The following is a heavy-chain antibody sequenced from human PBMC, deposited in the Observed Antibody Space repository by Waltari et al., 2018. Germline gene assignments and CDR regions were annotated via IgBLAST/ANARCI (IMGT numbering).Heavy chain of an antibody. D-gene: IGHD1-1*01. CDR2: IWYDGSNT. CDR3: ARPAWNDPPYYYGMDV. CDR1: GFKFSSYG. J-gene: IGHJ6*02. Sequence: QVQVVESGGGAVQPGQSLRLSCVTSGFKFSSYGMHWVRQAPGKGIGWVAVIWYDGSNTDYRESVKSRFTISRDNVKNTVDLQMNNLRVEDTAVYYCARPAWNDPPYYYGMDVWGPGTTVSVSS. V-gene: IGHV3-33*01.